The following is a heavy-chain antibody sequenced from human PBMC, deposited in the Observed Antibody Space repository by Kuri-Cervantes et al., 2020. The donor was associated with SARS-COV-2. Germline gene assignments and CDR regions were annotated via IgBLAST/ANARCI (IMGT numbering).Heavy chain of an antibody. V-gene: IGHV3-30*07. CDR3: ARDRGNYYGMDV. D-gene: IGHD3-10*01. CDR2: ISYDGSNT. CDR1: GFTFSSYA. J-gene: IGHJ6*02. Sequence: GGSLRLSCAASGFTFSSYAMHWVRQAPGKGLEWVAVISYDGSNTYYADSGKGRFTISRDNAKNSLYLQMNSLRAEDTAVYYCARDRGNYYGMDVWGQGTTVTVSS.